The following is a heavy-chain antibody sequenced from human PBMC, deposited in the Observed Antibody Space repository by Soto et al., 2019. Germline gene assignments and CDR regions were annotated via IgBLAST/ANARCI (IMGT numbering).Heavy chain of an antibody. Sequence: QVQLVQSGAEVKKSGSSVKVSCKASGGTFSSYAISWVRQAPGQGLEWMGGIIPIFGTANYAQKFQGRVTITADESTSTAYMELSSLRSEDTAVYYCARDRVELRGKGYYYYGMDVWGQGTTVTVSS. J-gene: IGHJ6*02. CDR1: GGTFSSYA. CDR3: ARDRVELRGKGYYYYGMDV. D-gene: IGHD1-7*01. CDR2: IIPIFGTA. V-gene: IGHV1-69*01.